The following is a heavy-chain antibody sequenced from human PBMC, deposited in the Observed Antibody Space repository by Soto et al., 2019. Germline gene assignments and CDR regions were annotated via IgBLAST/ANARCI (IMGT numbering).Heavy chain of an antibody. Sequence: QVQLVESGGGVVQPGRSLRLSCAASGFTFSSYAMHWVRQAPGKGLEGVAVISYDGSNKYYADSVSGRFTISRDNSKNALYMQLNRLRAADTAVYYCARVARRAADYWGQGTLVTVSS. V-gene: IGHV3-30-3*01. D-gene: IGHD2-15*01. J-gene: IGHJ4*02. CDR2: ISYDGSNK. CDR3: ARVARRAADY. CDR1: GFTFSSYA.